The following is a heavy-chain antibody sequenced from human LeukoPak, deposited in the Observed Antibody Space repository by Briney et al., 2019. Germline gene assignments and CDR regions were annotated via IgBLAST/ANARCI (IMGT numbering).Heavy chain of an antibody. J-gene: IGHJ3*02. CDR3: AREYSSSSGRAFDI. CDR2: INHSGST. Sequence: PSETLSLTCAVYGGSFSGYYWSWIRQPPGKGLEWIGEINHSGSTNYNPSLKSRVTISVDTSKNQFSLKLSSVTAEDTAVYYCAREYSSSSGRAFDIWGQGTMVTVSS. CDR1: GGSFSGYY. D-gene: IGHD6-6*01. V-gene: IGHV4-34*01.